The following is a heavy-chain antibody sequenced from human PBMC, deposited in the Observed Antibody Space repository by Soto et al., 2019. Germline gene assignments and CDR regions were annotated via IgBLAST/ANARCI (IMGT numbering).Heavy chain of an antibody. CDR3: VHSFYDLSGPFLFDY. CDR1: GFSLTTTGVG. J-gene: IGHJ4*02. D-gene: IGHD3-22*01. V-gene: IGHV2-5*02. CDR2: IYWDDDR. Sequence: VSGPTLVNPTQTLTLTCTFSGFSLTTTGVGVGWVRQPPGKALEWLALIYWDDDRRLSPSLKNRLTITRDTSKDQVVLTLTNMDPVDTATYYCVHSFYDLSGPFLFDYWGQGTLVTVSS.